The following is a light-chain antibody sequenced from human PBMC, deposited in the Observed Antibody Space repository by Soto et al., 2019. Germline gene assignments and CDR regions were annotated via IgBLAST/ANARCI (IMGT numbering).Light chain of an antibody. V-gene: IGKV3-15*01. CDR1: QSVSSN. Sequence: IVMTQSPASLSVSPGERATLSCRASQSVSSNLAWYQQKSGQAPRLLIYDASTRATGIPPRFSGSGSGTEFTLTISSLQFEDFAVYYCQQYNNWPPWTFGQGTKVDI. CDR3: QQYNNWPPWT. J-gene: IGKJ1*01. CDR2: DAS.